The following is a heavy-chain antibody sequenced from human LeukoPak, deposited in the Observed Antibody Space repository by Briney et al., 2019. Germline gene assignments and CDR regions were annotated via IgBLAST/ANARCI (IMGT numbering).Heavy chain of an antibody. Sequence: ASVKVSCKASGYTFTGYYMHWVRQAPGQGLEWMGWINPDSGSTNYAQKFQGWVTMTRDTSISTAYMELSRLRSDDTAVYYCARALLRFLEWLPSYYYYGMDVWGQGTTVTVSS. J-gene: IGHJ6*02. CDR1: GYTFTGYY. CDR3: ARALLRFLEWLPSYYYYGMDV. D-gene: IGHD3-3*01. CDR2: INPDSGST. V-gene: IGHV1-2*04.